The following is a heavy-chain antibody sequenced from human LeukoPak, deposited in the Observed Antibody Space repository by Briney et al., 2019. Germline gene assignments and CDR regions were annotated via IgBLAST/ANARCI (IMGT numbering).Heavy chain of an antibody. CDR3: ARGSDSSFDY. D-gene: IGHD3-22*01. Sequence: GGSLRLSCATSGFSFSSFWMSWVRQAPGKGLEWVANIKKDGSEKYYVDSVKGRFTISRDNSKNTLYLQMNSLRAEDTAVYYCARGSDSSFDYWGQGTLVTVSS. CDR2: IKKDGSEK. CDR1: GFSFSSFW. V-gene: IGHV3-7*01. J-gene: IGHJ4*02.